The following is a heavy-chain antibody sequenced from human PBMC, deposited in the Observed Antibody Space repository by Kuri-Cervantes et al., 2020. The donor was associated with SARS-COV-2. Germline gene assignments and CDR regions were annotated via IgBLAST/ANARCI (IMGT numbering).Heavy chain of an antibody. CDR1: GGSISSYY. V-gene: IGHV4-59*01. CDR3: ARDLAYAFDY. J-gene: IGHJ4*02. Sequence: SETLSLTCTVSGGSISSYYWSWIRQPPGKGLEWIGYIYYSGSTNYNPSLKSRVTISVDTSKNQFSLKLSSVTAADTAVYYCARDLAYAFDYWGQGVLVTVSS. CDR2: IYYSGST. D-gene: IGHD3-16*01.